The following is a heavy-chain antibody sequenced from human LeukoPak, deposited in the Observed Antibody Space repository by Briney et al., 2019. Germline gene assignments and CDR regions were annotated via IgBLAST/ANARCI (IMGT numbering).Heavy chain of an antibody. CDR2: ISAYNGNT. J-gene: IGHJ4*02. D-gene: IGHD3-10*01. Sequence: GASVKVSCKASGYTFTSYGISWVRQAPGQGLEWMGWISAYNGNTNYAQKFQGRVTMTRDTSISTAYMELSRLRSDDTAVYYCARDPLLLWFGELSKTYFDYWGQGTLVTVSS. CDR1: GYTFTSYG. CDR3: ARDPLLLWFGELSKTYFDY. V-gene: IGHV1-18*01.